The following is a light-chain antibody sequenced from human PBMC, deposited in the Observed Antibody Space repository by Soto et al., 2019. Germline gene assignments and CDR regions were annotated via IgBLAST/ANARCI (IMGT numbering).Light chain of an antibody. Sequence: DIQMTQSPSSLSASVGDRVTITCRASQSISTYLIWYQQKPGKAPKLLIYATSSLQTGVPSRFIGSGSGTEFTLTISSLQPDDFATYYCQQYNSYSYTLGQGTKVDIK. CDR2: ATS. J-gene: IGKJ2*01. CDR3: QQYNSYSYT. CDR1: QSISTY. V-gene: IGKV1-16*01.